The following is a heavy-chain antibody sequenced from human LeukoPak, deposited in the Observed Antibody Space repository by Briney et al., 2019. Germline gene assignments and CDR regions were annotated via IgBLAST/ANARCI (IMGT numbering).Heavy chain of an antibody. V-gene: IGHV3-11*05. CDR2: ISSSSSYT. D-gene: IGHD3-10*01. Sequence: GGSLRLSCAASGFTFSDYYMSWIRQAPGKGLEWVSYISSSSSYTNYADSVKGRFTISRDNSKNTLYLQMDSLRAEDTAVYYCAKGRGAFNAFDIWGQGTMVTVSS. CDR1: GFTFSDYY. J-gene: IGHJ3*02. CDR3: AKGRGAFNAFDI.